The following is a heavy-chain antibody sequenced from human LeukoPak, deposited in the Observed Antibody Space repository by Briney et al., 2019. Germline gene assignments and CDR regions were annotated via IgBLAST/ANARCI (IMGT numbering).Heavy chain of an antibody. V-gene: IGHV3-74*01. J-gene: IGHJ5*02. CDR2: INSDGSTT. Sequence: GGSLRLSCAASGFTFSSYWMHWVRQAPGKGLVWVSRINSDGSTTSYADSVKGRFTISRDNAKNSLYLQMNSLRAEDTAIYYCARAGFLITFGGVISWGQGTLVTVSS. CDR3: ARAGFLITFGGVIS. CDR1: GFTFSSYW. D-gene: IGHD3-16*02.